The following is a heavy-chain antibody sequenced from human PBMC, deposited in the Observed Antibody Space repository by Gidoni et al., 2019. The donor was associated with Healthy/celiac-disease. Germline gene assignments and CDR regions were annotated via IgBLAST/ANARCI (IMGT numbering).Heavy chain of an antibody. CDR2: ISYDGSNK. V-gene: IGHV3-30-3*01. CDR3: AREHRGYYDYVWGSLWSNWFDP. CDR1: GFTFSSYA. D-gene: IGHD3-16*01. J-gene: IGHJ5*02. Sequence: QVQLVESGGGVVQPGRSLRLSWAASGFTFSSYAMHWVRQAPGKGLEWVAVISYDGSNKYYADSVKGRFTISRDNSKNTLYLQMNSLRAEDTAVYYCAREHRGYYDYVWGSLWSNWFDPWGQGTLVTVSS.